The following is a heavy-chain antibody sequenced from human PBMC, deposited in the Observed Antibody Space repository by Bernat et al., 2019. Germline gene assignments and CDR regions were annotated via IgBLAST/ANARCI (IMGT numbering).Heavy chain of an antibody. V-gene: IGHV3-33*01. J-gene: IGHJ4*02. CDR1: GFTFSSYG. Sequence: QVQLVESGGGVVQPGRSLRLSCAASGFTFSSYGMHWVRQAPGKGLEWVAVIWYDGSNKYYADAVKSRFTISRDNSKNTLYLQMNSLRAEDTAVYYCARDVSYTYYDYIWGSYRLIGIDYWGQGTLVTVSS. CDR3: ARDVSYTYYDYIWGSYRLIGIDY. CDR2: IWYDGSNK. D-gene: IGHD3-16*01.